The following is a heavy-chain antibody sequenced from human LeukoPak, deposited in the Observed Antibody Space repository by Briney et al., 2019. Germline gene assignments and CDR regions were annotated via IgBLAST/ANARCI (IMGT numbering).Heavy chain of an antibody. V-gene: IGHV1-69*01. CDR2: IIPIFGTA. Sequence: SVKVSCKASGGTFSSYAISWVRQAPGQGLEWMGGIIPIFGTANYAQKFQGRDTITADESTSTAYMELSSLRSEDTAVYYCARGGIVGATFDYWGQGTLVTVSS. CDR1: GGTFSSYA. J-gene: IGHJ4*02. D-gene: IGHD1-26*01. CDR3: ARGGIVGATFDY.